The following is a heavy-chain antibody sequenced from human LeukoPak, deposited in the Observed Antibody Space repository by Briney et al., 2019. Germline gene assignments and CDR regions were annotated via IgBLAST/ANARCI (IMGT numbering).Heavy chain of an antibody. CDR1: RFTFSSYG. J-gene: IGHJ6*03. D-gene: IGHD4-11*01. Sequence: PGRSLRLSCAASRFTFSSYGMHWVRPAPGKGLEWVAVISYDGSNKYYADSVKGRFTISRGNSKNTLYLQMNSLRAEDTAVYYCARGVPKTSYYYYYMDVWGKGTTVTVSS. CDR3: ARGVPKTSYYYYYMDV. V-gene: IGHV3-30*03. CDR2: ISYDGSNK.